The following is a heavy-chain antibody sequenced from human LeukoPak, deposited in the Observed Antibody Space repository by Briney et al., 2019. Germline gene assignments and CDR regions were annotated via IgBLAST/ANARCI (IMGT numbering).Heavy chain of an antibody. J-gene: IGHJ6*02. CDR2: IYSGGST. D-gene: IGHD1-1*01. Sequence: GGSLRLSCAASGFTVSSNYMSWVRQAPGKGLEWVSVIYSGGSTYYADSVKGRFTISRDNSKNTLYLQMNSLRAEDTAVYYCAREEILEPDYYYYYGMDVWGQGTTVTVSS. CDR1: GFTVSSNY. V-gene: IGHV3-53*01. CDR3: AREEILEPDYYYYYGMDV.